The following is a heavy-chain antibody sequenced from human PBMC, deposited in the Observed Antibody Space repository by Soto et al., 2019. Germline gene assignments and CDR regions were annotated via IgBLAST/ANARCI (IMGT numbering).Heavy chain of an antibody. V-gene: IGHV3-23*01. Sequence: LSCAASGCTFSRYHMRWVRQAPGKGLEWGSSISHSGDDTYYPDSVKGRSSISRDNSKNTLYLQMDSLRAEDTAVYYCAKLQHNSNYNLMDVWRKGTT. J-gene: IGHJ6*04. CDR2: ISHSGDDT. CDR1: GCTFSRYH. CDR3: AKLQHNSNYNLMDV. D-gene: IGHD1-1*01.